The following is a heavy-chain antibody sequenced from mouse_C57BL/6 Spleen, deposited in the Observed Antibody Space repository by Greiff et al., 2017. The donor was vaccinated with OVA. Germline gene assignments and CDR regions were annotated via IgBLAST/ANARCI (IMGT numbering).Heavy chain of an antibody. CDR2: IYPSDSET. Sequence: QVQLQQPGAELVRPGSSVKLSCKASGYTFTSYWMDWVKQRPGQGLEWIGNIYPSDSETHYNQKFKDKATLTVDKSSSTAYMQLSSLTSEDSAVYYCARGDDGCFAYWGQGTLVTVSA. V-gene: IGHV1-61*01. J-gene: IGHJ3*01. D-gene: IGHD2-3*01. CDR3: ARGDDGCFAY. CDR1: GYTFTSYW.